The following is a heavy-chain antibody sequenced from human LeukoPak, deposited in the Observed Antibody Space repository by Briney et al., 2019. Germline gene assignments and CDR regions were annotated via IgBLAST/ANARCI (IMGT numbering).Heavy chain of an antibody. CDR2: VYYSGST. V-gene: IGHV4-59*08. CDR3: ARLKARDAFDI. Sequence: SETLSLTCTVSGGSIGSYSWNWIRQSPGTGLEWIGYVYYSGSTMYDPSLRSRVTISVDTSKNQFSLKLSSVTAADTAVYYCARLKARDAFDIWGQGTMVTVSS. CDR1: GGSIGSYS. J-gene: IGHJ3*02.